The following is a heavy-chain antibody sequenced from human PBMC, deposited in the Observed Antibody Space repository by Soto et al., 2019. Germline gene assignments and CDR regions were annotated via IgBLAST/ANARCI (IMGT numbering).Heavy chain of an antibody. V-gene: IGHV3-30-3*01. CDR2: ISSDGSHQ. Sequence: QVQVVESGGGVVQPGTSLRLSCAASGFTFSVSAIHWVXQAPGKGLEWVAVISSDGSHQYYADSVRGRFTISRDNPKNTLYLQMNSLRAEDTAVYYCARPYCRSTRCYLYYYGMDVWGPGTTVTVSS. J-gene: IGHJ6*02. D-gene: IGHD2-2*01. CDR3: ARPYCRSTRCYLYYYGMDV. CDR1: GFTFSVSA.